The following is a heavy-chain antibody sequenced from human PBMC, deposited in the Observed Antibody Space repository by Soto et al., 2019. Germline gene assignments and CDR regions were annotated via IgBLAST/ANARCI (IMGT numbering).Heavy chain of an antibody. D-gene: IGHD5-12*01. V-gene: IGHV3-15*01. CDR3: TWVRHY. CDR1: GFTFSYAW. J-gene: IGHJ4*02. CDR2: IKSESDGGTP. Sequence: EVQLVESGGGLVEPGGSLRLSCAGSGFTFSYAWVNWVRQAPGKGLEWVGRIKSESDGGTPDYAAAVNGRFSISRDDSKSTVYLQMSSLKIEDTVVYYCTWVRHYWGRGTLVTVSS.